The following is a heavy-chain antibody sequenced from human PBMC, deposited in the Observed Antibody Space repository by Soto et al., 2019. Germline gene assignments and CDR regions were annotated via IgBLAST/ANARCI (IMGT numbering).Heavy chain of an antibody. CDR2: ISPNNGTA. V-gene: IGHV1-18*01. CDR3: ARDVSSSWTFDP. D-gene: IGHD6-13*01. Sequence: ASVKVSCKASGGTFSSYAISWVRQAPGQGLEWMGWISPNNGTANYAQKLQGRVTMTTDTSTSTAYMELRSLRSDDTAVYYCARDVSSSWTFDPWGQGTLVTVSS. CDR1: GGTFSSYA. J-gene: IGHJ5*02.